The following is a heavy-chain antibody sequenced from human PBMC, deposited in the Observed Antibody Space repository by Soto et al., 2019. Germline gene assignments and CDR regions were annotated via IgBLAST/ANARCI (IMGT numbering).Heavy chain of an antibody. Sequence: PGGSLRLSCADSGFIFSTYWMHWVRQGPGKGLVWVSRISPDGSSTNYPDSVKGRLTISRDNAKNSLYLQMNSLRAEDTAVYYCATDLDYFDGSGYYYTFDYWGQGTLVTVSS. D-gene: IGHD3-22*01. CDR2: ISPDGSST. CDR3: ATDLDYFDGSGYYYTFDY. CDR1: GFIFSTYW. V-gene: IGHV3-74*01. J-gene: IGHJ4*02.